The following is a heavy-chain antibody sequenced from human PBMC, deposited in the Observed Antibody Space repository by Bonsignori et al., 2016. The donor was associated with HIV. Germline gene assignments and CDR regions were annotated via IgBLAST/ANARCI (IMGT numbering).Heavy chain of an antibody. Sequence: GGSLRLSCAASGFTFSSYWMHWVRQAPGKGLVWVSRINSDGSSTSYADSVKGRFTISRDNAKNTLYLQMNSLRAEDTAVYYCARTPRRDGYNLVDYWGQGTLVTVSS. J-gene: IGHJ4*02. V-gene: IGHV3-74*01. D-gene: IGHD5-24*01. CDR3: ARTPRRDGYNLVDY. CDR1: GFTFSSYW. CDR2: INSDGSST.